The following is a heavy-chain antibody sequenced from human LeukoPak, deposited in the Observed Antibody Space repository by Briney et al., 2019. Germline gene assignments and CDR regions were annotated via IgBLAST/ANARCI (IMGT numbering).Heavy chain of an antibody. J-gene: IGHJ4*02. V-gene: IGHV3-53*01. D-gene: IGHD6-19*01. Sequence: GGSLRLSCAASGFSVSNSYMSWVRQAPGKGLEWLSVIYSSGGTFYSESVKGRFTISRDYSKNTLYLQMNSLRVGDTAVYYCAKDSNGPAFWGQGALVTVSS. CDR2: IYSSGGT. CDR1: GFSVSNSY. CDR3: AKDSNGPAF.